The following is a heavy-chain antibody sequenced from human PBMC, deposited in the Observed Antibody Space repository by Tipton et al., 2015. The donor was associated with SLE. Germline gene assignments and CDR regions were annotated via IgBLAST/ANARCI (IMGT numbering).Heavy chain of an antibody. D-gene: IGHD6-13*01. CDR2: IYYSGST. J-gene: IGHJ3*02. CDR3: ARGQLVNAFDI. CDR1: GGSISSSSYY. Sequence: TLSLTCTVSGGSISSSSYYWGWIRQPPGKGLEWIGSIYYSGSTYYNPSLKSRVTISVDTSKNQFSLKLSSVTAADTAVYYCARGQLVNAFDIWGQGTMVTVSS. V-gene: IGHV4-39*07.